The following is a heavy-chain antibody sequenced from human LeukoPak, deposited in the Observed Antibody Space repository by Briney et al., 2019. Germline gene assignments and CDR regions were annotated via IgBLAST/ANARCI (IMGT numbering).Heavy chain of an antibody. CDR1: GGSISSYY. V-gene: IGHV4-4*07. J-gene: IGHJ3*02. Sequence: SETLSLTCTVSGGSISSYYWSWIRQPAGKGLEWIGRIYTSGSTNYNPSLKSRVTMSVDTSKNQFSLKLSSVTAADTAVYYCARDGSTMVRGARVEAFDIWGQGTMVTVSS. CDR3: ARDGSTMVRGARVEAFDI. CDR2: IYTSGST. D-gene: IGHD3-10*01.